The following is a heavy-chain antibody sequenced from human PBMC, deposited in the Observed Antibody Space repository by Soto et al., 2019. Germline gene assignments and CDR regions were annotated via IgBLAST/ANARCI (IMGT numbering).Heavy chain of an antibody. Sequence: PGGSLRLSCAASGFTFSSYGMHWVRQAPGRGLEWVAVISYDGSNKYYADSVKGRFTISRDNSKNTLYLQMNSLRAEDTAVYYCAKDRGDYYDSSGYNDYWGQGTLVTVS. J-gene: IGHJ4*02. CDR1: GFTFSSYG. V-gene: IGHV3-30*18. CDR3: AKDRGDYYDSSGYNDY. D-gene: IGHD3-22*01. CDR2: ISYDGSNK.